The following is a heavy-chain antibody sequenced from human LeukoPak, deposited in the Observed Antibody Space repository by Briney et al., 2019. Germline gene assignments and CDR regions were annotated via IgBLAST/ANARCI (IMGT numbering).Heavy chain of an antibody. CDR1: GYTLTELS. V-gene: IGHV1-24*01. CDR2: FDPEDGET. Sequence: ASVKVSCKVSGYTLTELSMHWVRQGPGKGLEWLGGFDPEDGETIYAQKFQGRVTMTEDTSTDTAYMELSSLRSEDTAVYYCATATHYYDSSGYYFHRPIGYWGQGTLVIVSS. CDR3: ATATHYYDSSGYYFHRPIGY. D-gene: IGHD3-22*01. J-gene: IGHJ4*02.